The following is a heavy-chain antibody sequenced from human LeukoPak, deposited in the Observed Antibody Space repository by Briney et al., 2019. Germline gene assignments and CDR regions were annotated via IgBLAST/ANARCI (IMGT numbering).Heavy chain of an antibody. CDR2: INSDGSEG. V-gene: IGHV3-7*01. Sequence: GGSLRLSCAVSGFTFSGFWMSWSRQAPGKGLEWVASINSDGSEGYYADVVKGRFTISRDNAKNSLYLQMNSLRAEDTAVYYCARSPFNDYNNYGMDVWGQGTTVTVSS. J-gene: IGHJ6*02. CDR1: GFTFSGFW. D-gene: IGHD4-11*01. CDR3: ARSPFNDYNNYGMDV.